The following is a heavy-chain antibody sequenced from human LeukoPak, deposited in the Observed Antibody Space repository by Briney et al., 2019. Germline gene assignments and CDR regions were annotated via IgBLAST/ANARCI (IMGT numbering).Heavy chain of an antibody. J-gene: IGHJ5*02. Sequence: SETLSLTCAVYGGSFSGYYWSWIRQPPGKGLEWIGEINHSGSTNDNPSLKSRVTMSVDTSKNQFSLKLSSVTAADTAVYYCASSTIFGVVANWFDPWGQGTLVTVSS. CDR1: GGSFSGYY. CDR2: INHSGST. CDR3: ASSTIFGVVANWFDP. V-gene: IGHV4-34*01. D-gene: IGHD3-3*01.